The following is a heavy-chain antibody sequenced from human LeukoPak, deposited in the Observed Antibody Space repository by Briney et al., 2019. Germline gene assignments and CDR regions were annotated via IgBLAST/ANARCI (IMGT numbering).Heavy chain of an antibody. Sequence: SQTLSLTCALSGDSVSSNSVAWNWIRQSPSRGLEWLRRTYYRSKWYNDYALSVKSRITINPDTSKNQFSLQLNSVTPEDTAVYYCARRASGADYFDYWGQGTLATVSS. D-gene: IGHD1-26*01. CDR1: GDSVSSNSVA. CDR3: ARRASGADYFDY. J-gene: IGHJ4*02. CDR2: TYYRSKWYN. V-gene: IGHV6-1*01.